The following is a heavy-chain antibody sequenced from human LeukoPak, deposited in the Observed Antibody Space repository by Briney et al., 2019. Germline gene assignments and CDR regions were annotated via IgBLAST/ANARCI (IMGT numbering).Heavy chain of an antibody. CDR3: AKGDYNWYFDL. CDR2: ISYDGSNK. J-gene: IGHJ2*01. Sequence: GGSLRLSCAASGFTFSSYAMHWVRQAPGKGLEWVAVISYDGSNKYYADSVKGRFTISRDNSKNTLYLQMNSLRAEDTAVYYCAKGDYNWYFDLWGRGTLVTVSS. CDR1: GFTFSSYA. D-gene: IGHD4-11*01. V-gene: IGHV3-30*04.